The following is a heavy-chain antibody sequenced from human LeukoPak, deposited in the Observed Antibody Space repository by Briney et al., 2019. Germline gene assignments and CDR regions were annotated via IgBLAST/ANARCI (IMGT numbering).Heavy chain of an antibody. Sequence: SETLSLTCAVYGGSFSGYYWSWIRQPPGKGLEWIGSIYYSGSTYYNPSLKSRVTISVDTSKNQFSLKLSSVTAADTAVYYCARGAIVVKDLYYYYYMDVWGKGTTVTVSS. CDR2: IYYSGST. J-gene: IGHJ6*03. D-gene: IGHD3-22*01. CDR1: GGSFSGYY. CDR3: ARGAIVVKDLYYYYYMDV. V-gene: IGHV4-34*01.